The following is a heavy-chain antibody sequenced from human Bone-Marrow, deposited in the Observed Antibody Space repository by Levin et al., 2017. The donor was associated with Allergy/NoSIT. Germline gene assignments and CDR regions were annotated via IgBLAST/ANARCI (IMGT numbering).Heavy chain of an antibody. J-gene: IGHJ5*02. CDR1: GFTFSDYY. D-gene: IGHD2-15*01. V-gene: IGHV3-11*01. Sequence: GESLKISCAASGFTFSDYYMSWIRQAPGKGLEWVSYISSSGSTIYYADSVKGRFTISRDNAKNSLYLQMNSLRAEDTAVYYCARSRIIYCSGGSCPWFDPWGQGTLVTVSS. CDR3: ARSRIIYCSGGSCPWFDP. CDR2: ISSSGSTI.